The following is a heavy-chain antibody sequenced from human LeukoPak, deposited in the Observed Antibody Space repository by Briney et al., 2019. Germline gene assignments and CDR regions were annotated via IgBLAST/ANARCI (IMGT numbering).Heavy chain of an antibody. CDR2: INSDGSST. J-gene: IGHJ6*02. D-gene: IGHD3-10*01. V-gene: IGHV3-74*01. Sequence: PGRSLRLSCAASGFTFSTYGMHWVRQAPGKGLVWVSRINSDGSSTTYADSVWGRFTISRDNAKNTLYLQMNSLRAEDTAVYYCARDGFTMVRGVNYYGLDVWGQGTTVTVSS. CDR1: GFTFSTYG. CDR3: ARDGFTMVRGVNYYGLDV.